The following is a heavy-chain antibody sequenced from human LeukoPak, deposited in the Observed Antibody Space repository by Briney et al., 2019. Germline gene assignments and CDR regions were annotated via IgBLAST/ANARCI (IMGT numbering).Heavy chain of an antibody. V-gene: IGHV3-33*01. CDR2: IWYDGSNK. CDR3: ARALDYGDFDY. CDR1: GFTFSNHG. J-gene: IGHJ4*02. Sequence: GRSLRLSCAASGFTFSNHGMHWVRQAPGKGLEWVALIWYDGSNKEYAESVKGRFTISRDNSKNTLYLQMNSLRAEDTAVYYCARALDYGDFDYWGQGTLVTVS. D-gene: IGHD4-17*01.